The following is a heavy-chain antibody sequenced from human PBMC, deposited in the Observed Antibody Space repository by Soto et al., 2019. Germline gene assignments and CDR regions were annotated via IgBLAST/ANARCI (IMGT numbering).Heavy chain of an antibody. Sequence: QVQLVQSGAEVKKPGASVKVSCKSSGYTFTSHAFSWVRQAPGQGLEWMGWISAYNGNTDYAQKFQSRVTMTTDTSTRTAYMELRSLRSDDTAVYYCARDPGRFDYWGQGTLVTVSS. CDR2: ISAYNGNT. V-gene: IGHV1-18*01. CDR3: ARDPGRFDY. CDR1: GYTFTSHA. J-gene: IGHJ4*02.